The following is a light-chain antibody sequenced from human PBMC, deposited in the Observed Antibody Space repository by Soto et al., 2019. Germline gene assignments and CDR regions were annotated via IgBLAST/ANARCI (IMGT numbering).Light chain of an antibody. V-gene: IGKV3-15*01. Sequence: ELVMAQSPATLSVSPGASATLSCRASQSVSSNLAWYQQQPGQAPRLLIYGASTRATGIPARFSGSGCGTEFTPTISSLQSADFAVYYCQQYNNWPPITFGQGTQVEIK. CDR3: QQYNNWPPIT. CDR1: QSVSSN. CDR2: GAS. J-gene: IGKJ5*01.